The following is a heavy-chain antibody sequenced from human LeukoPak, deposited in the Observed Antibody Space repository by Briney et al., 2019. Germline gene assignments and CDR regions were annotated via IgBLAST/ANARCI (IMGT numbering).Heavy chain of an antibody. J-gene: IGHJ4*02. V-gene: IGHV1-2*02. Sequence: ASVKVSCKASGYTFTGYYMHWVRQAPGQGLEWMGWISPNSGGTNYAQKFQGRVTMTRDTSISTAYMELSRLRSDDTALYYCARKYSGYEGFDYWGQGTPVTVSS. CDR2: ISPNSGGT. D-gene: IGHD5-12*01. CDR3: ARKYSGYEGFDY. CDR1: GYTFTGYY.